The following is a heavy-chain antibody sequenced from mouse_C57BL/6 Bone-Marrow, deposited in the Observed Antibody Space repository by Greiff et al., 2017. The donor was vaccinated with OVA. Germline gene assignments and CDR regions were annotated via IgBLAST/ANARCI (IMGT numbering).Heavy chain of an antibody. J-gene: IGHJ3*01. V-gene: IGHV1-26*01. CDR3: AISWFAC. Sequence: VQLQQSGPELVKPGASVKISCKASGYTFTDYYMNWVKQSHGKSLEWIGDINPNNGGTSYNQKFKGKATLTVDKSSSTAYMELRSLTSEDSAVYYCAISWFACWGQGTLVTVSA. CDR2: INPNNGGT. CDR1: GYTFTDYY.